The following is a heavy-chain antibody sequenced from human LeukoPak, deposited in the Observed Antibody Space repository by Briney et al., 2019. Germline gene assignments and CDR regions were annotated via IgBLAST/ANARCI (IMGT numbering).Heavy chain of an antibody. CDR2: ISYDGSNK. V-gene: IGHV3-30*18. J-gene: IGHJ4*02. D-gene: IGHD2-15*01. Sequence: GGSLRLSCAASGFTFSSYGMHWVRQAPGKGLEWVAVISYDGSNKYYADSVKGRFTISRDNSKNTLYLQMNSLRAEDTAVYYCAKPHCSGGSCYFDPYFDYWGQGILVTVSS. CDR1: GFTFSSYG. CDR3: AKPHCSGGSCYFDPYFDY.